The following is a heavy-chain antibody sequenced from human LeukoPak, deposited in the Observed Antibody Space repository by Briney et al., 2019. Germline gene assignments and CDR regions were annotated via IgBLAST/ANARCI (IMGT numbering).Heavy chain of an antibody. Sequence: GGSLRLSCAASGFTFSSYAMSWVRQAPGKGLEWVSTISGSGGSTYYADSVKGRFTISRDNSKNTLYLQMNSLRAEDAAVYYCATIGDRRSGELYRIDYWGQGTLVTVSS. V-gene: IGHV3-23*01. D-gene: IGHD1-26*01. J-gene: IGHJ4*02. CDR2: ISGSGGST. CDR1: GFTFSSYA. CDR3: ATIGDRRSGELYRIDY.